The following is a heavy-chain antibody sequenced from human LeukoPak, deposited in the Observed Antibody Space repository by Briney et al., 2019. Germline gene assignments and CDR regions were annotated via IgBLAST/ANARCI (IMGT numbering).Heavy chain of an antibody. D-gene: IGHD5-24*01. V-gene: IGHV1-69*05. CDR2: IIPVFGTA. CDR3: ARDTLDGYNYGGLDY. J-gene: IGHJ4*02. CDR1: GGTFSSYA. Sequence: SAKVSCKASGGTFSSYAISWVRQAPGQGLEWMGGIIPVFGTANYAQKFQGRVTITTDESTSTAYMELSSLRSEDTAVYYCARDTLDGYNYGGLDYWGQGTLVTVSS.